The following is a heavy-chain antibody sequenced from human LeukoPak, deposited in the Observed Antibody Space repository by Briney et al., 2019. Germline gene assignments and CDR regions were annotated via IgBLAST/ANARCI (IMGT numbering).Heavy chain of an antibody. CDR1: GFSFSTYG. J-gene: IGHJ4*02. Sequence: GGSLRLSCAGSGFSFSTYGMTWVRQAPGKGLEWVSSVSSSGGSTYYADSVKGRFTISRDNSKNTLYLQMNSLRAEDTAVYYCAKDHNDDILVVPAAPTFDYWGQGTLVTVSS. V-gene: IGHV3-23*01. D-gene: IGHD2-2*01. CDR3: AKDHNDDILVVPAAPTFDY. CDR2: VSSSGGST.